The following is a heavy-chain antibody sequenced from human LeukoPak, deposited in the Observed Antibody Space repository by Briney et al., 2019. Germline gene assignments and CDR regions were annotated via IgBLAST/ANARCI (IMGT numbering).Heavy chain of an antibody. Sequence: PGGSLRLSCAASGFIFNNYWMSWVRQAPGKGLEWVANIKQDGSEKYYVDSVKGRFTISRDNAKNSLYLQMNSLRAEDTAVYYCARAPISRVFDYWGQGTLVTVSS. CDR2: IKQDGSEK. D-gene: IGHD3-9*01. V-gene: IGHV3-7*01. CDR1: GFIFNNYW. J-gene: IGHJ4*02. CDR3: ARAPISRVFDY.